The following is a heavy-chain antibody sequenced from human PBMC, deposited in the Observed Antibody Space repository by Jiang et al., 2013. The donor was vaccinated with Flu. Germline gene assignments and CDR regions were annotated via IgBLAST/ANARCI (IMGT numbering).Heavy chain of an antibody. J-gene: IGHJ5*02. CDR3: ARDTSGYGTAWFTH. CDR2: SNAYLWYT. V-gene: IGHV1-69*01. Sequence: GRSNAYLWYTNYAQKFQGRVTITADESTTTAYMELDSLTSEDTAVYYCARDTSGYGTAWFTHWGQGTLVTVSS. D-gene: IGHD6-13*01.